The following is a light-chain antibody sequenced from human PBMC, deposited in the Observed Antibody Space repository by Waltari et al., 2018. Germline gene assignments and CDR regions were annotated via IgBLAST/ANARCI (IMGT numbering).Light chain of an antibody. Sequence: QSVLTQPPSASGTPGQRVTISCSGSRSNIGLNYVYWYQHLPGTTPNLLIYRNNQRPSGVPDRFSGSKSGTSASLAISGLRSEDEADYYCAAWDDTLSAVLFGGGTNLTVL. CDR1: RSNIGLNY. J-gene: IGLJ3*02. V-gene: IGLV1-47*01. CDR3: AAWDDTLSAVL. CDR2: RNN.